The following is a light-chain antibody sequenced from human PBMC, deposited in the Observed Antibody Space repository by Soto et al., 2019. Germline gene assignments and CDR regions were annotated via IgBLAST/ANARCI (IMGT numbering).Light chain of an antibody. CDR2: EGS. V-gene: IGLV2-23*01. J-gene: IGLJ1*01. CDR1: SSDVGSYNL. CDR3: FSYAGSSTYV. Sequence: QSALTQPASVSGSPGQSITISCTGTSSDVGSYNLVSWYQQHPGKAPKLMIYEGSKRPSGVSNRFSGSKSGNTASLTISGLQAADEADYFCFSYAGSSTYVFGTGTKLTVL.